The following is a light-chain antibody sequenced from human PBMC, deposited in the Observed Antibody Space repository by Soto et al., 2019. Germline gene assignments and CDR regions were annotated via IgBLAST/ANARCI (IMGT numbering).Light chain of an antibody. Sequence: QSVLTQPASVSGSPGQSITISCTGTSGDIGSYNRVSWYQQHPGKAPKLIIYEVTDRPSGVSNRFSGSKSGNTASLTISGLQAEDEAEYYCQTWGRGIVVFGGGTKVTVL. V-gene: IGLV2-14*01. CDR3: QTWGRGIVV. CDR1: SGDIGSYNR. J-gene: IGLJ2*01. CDR2: EVT.